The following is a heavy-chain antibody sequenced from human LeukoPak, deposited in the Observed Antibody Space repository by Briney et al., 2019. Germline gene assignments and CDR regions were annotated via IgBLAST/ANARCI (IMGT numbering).Heavy chain of an antibody. J-gene: IGHJ5*02. CDR1: GFTFISYS. D-gene: IGHD3-22*01. CDR2: ISSSGSTI. CDR3: ARAMTYYYDSSGYYDL. Sequence: GGSLRLSCAASGFTFISYSMNWVRQAPGKGLEWVSYISSSGSTIYYADSVKGRFTISRDNAKNSLYLQMNSLRAEDTAVYYCARAMTYYYDSSGYYDLWGQGTLVTVSS. V-gene: IGHV3-48*04.